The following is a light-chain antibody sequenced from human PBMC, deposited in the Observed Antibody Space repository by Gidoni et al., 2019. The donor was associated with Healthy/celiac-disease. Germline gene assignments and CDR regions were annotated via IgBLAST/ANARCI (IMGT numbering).Light chain of an antibody. Sequence: QSALTQPAYVSGSPGQSITISCTGTSSDVGGYNYVSWYQQHPGKAPNLMIYDVSNRPSGVSNRFSGSKSGNTASLTISGLQADDEADYYCSSFAVFCGVTKLTVL. CDR2: DVS. CDR1: SSDVGGYNY. V-gene: IGLV2-14*01. J-gene: IGLJ2*01. CDR3: SSFAV.